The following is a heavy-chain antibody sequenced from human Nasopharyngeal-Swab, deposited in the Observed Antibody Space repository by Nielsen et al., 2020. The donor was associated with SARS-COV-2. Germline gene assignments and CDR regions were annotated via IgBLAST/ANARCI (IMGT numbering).Heavy chain of an antibody. Sequence: GESLKISCAVSGFTFSTYAMSWVRQAPGKGLEWVSHISGSGGSTYYADSVKGRFTISRDNAKNSLYLQMNSLRAEDTAVYYCARGPHSSRGYYGMDVWGQGTTVTVSS. CDR1: GFTFSTYA. CDR2: ISGSGGST. J-gene: IGHJ6*02. CDR3: ARGPHSSRGYYGMDV. V-gene: IGHV3-23*01. D-gene: IGHD6-13*01.